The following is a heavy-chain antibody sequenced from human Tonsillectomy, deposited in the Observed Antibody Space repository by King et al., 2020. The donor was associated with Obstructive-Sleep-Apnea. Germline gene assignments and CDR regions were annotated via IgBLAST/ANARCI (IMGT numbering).Heavy chain of an antibody. J-gene: IGHJ2*01. CDR3: AKDLGKAYWYFDL. CDR2: IRYDGSNK. V-gene: IGHV3-30*02. Sequence: QVQLVESGGGVVQPGRSLRLSCAASGFTFSSYGMHWVRQAPGKGLEWVAFIRYDGSNKYYAPSVKGRITISRDNSKNTLYLQRNSLRAEDTAVYYCAKDLGKAYWYFDLWGRGTLVTVSS. CDR1: GFTFSSYG.